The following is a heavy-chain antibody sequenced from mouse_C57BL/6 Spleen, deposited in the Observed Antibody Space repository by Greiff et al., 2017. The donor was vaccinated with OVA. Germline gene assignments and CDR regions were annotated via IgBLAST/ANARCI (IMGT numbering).Heavy chain of an antibody. Sequence: VQLQQPGAELVKPGASVKLSCKASGYTFTSYWMHWVKQRPGRGLEWIGRIDPNSGGTKYNEKFKSKATLTVDKPSSTAYMQLSSLTSEDSAVYYGASMITTVVARFDYWGQGTTLTGSS. V-gene: IGHV1-72*01. D-gene: IGHD1-1*01. J-gene: IGHJ2*01. CDR2: IDPNSGGT. CDR1: GYTFTSYW. CDR3: ASMITTVVARFDY.